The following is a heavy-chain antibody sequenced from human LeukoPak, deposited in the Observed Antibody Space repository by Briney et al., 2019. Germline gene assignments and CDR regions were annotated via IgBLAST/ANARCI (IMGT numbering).Heavy chain of an antibody. CDR1: GASFSGYY. CDR2: INHSGST. D-gene: IGHD2-2*01. CDR3: ARGEWAVVVVRRGYFDY. V-gene: IGHV4-34*01. J-gene: IGHJ4*02. Sequence: SETLSLTCAVYGASFSGYYWSWIRQPPGKGLEWLGEINHSGSTNYNPSLKSRVTISVDTSKNQFSLKLSSVTAADTAVYYCARGEWAVVVVRRGYFDYWGQGTLVTVSS.